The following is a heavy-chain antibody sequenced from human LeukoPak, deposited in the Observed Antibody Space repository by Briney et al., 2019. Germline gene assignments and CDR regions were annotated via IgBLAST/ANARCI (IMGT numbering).Heavy chain of an antibody. V-gene: IGHV4-61*02. Sequence: SETLSLTCTVSGGSISSGSYYWSWIRQPAGKGLEWIGRIYTSGSTNYNPPLKSRVTISVDTSKNQFSLKLSSVTAADTAVYYCARAPDWYFDLWGRGTLVTVSS. CDR1: GGSISSGSYY. D-gene: IGHD2-2*01. CDR3: ARAPDWYFDL. CDR2: IYTSGST. J-gene: IGHJ2*01.